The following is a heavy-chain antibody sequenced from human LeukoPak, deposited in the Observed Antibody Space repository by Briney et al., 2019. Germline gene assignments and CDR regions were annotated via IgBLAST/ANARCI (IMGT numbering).Heavy chain of an antibody. V-gene: IGHV3-33*01. D-gene: IGHD3-22*01. J-gene: IGHJ4*02. CDR3: VRDDASYFDSSGYFLPEK. CDR2: IGYDGNDI. Sequence: GGSLRPSCAASGFSFSNYGMHWVRQAPGKGLEWVAVIGYDGNDIYYGDSVKARFTISRDNAKNTLYLQINSLRAEDTATYYCVRDDASYFDSSGYFLPEKWGQGTLVTVSS. CDR1: GFSFSNYG.